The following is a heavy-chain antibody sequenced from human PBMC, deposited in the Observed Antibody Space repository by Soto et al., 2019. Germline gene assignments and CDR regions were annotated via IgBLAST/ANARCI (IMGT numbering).Heavy chain of an antibody. V-gene: IGHV4-31*03. CDR2: ISYSGST. CDR1: AGSISTINYY. J-gene: IGHJ3*01. CDR3: ARSAQWDCFDP. Sequence: QVQLQESGPGLVRPSQTLSLTCTVSAGSISTINYYWSWIRQHPEKGLEWIGYISYSGSTFYHSSLKSRVTISLDTSKNQFSLTLTSVTAADTAVYYCARSAQWDCFDPWGQGTMVTVSS. D-gene: IGHD1-26*01.